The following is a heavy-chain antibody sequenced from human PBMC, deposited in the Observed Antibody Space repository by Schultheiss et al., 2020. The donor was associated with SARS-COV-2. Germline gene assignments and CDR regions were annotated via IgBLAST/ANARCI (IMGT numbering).Heavy chain of an antibody. CDR3: ARDLGYCSGGSCYHNWFDP. Sequence: GGSLRLSCAASGFTFSSYGMHWVRQAPGKGLEWVAVIWYDGSNKYYADSVKGRFTISRDNSKNTLYLQMNSLRAEDTAVYYCARDLGYCSGGSCYHNWFDPWGQGTLVTVSS. V-gene: IGHV3-33*01. CDR1: GFTFSSYG. D-gene: IGHD2-15*01. J-gene: IGHJ5*02. CDR2: IWYDGSNK.